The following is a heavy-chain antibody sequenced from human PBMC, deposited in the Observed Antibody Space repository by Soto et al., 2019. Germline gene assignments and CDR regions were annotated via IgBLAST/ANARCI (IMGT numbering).Heavy chain of an antibody. CDR2: ISAYNGNT. V-gene: IGHV1-18*04. CDR3: AREVYSGYDLLDY. CDR1: GYTFTSYG. Sequence: GASVRVSCRASGYTFTSYGISWVRPAPGQGLEWMGWISAYNGNTNYAQKLQGRVTMTTDTSTSTAYMELRSLRSDDTAVYYCAREVYSGYDLLDYWGQGTLVTVSA. D-gene: IGHD5-12*01. J-gene: IGHJ4*02.